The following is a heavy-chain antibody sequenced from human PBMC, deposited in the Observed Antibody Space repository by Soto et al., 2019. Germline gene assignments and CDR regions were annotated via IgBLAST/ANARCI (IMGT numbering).Heavy chain of an antibody. D-gene: IGHD3-9*01. CDR1: GYTFTGYY. V-gene: IGHV1-2*02. CDR3: ARGGDILTGRLAPSNWFDP. J-gene: IGHJ5*02. Sequence: AASVKVSCKASGYTFTGYYMHWVRQAPGQGLEWMGWINPNSGGTNYAQKFQGRVTMTRDTSISTAYMELSRLRSDDTAVYYCARGGDILTGRLAPSNWFDPWGQGTLVTVSS. CDR2: INPNSGGT.